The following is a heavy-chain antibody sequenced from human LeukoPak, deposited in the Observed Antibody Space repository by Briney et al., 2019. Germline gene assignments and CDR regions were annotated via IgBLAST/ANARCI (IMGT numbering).Heavy chain of an antibody. Sequence: SETLSLTCAVYGGSFSGYYWSWIRQPPGKWLEWMGEIKHSVSTNYNPSLKSRVTISVDTSKNQFSLKLSSVTAADTAVYYCAREGGYCSSTSCYAVDYWGQGTLVTVSS. V-gene: IGHV4-34*01. CDR3: AREGGYCSSTSCYAVDY. D-gene: IGHD2-2*01. J-gene: IGHJ4*02. CDR2: IKHSVST. CDR1: GGSFSGYY.